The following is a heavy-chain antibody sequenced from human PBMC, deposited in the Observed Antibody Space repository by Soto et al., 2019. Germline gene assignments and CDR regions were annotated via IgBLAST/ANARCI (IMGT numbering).Heavy chain of an antibody. Sequence: QVQLVESGGGVVQPGRSLRLSCAASGFTFSSYGMHWVRQAPGKGLEWVAVIWYDGSNKYYADSVKGRFTISRDNSKNTLYLQRISLRAEDTAVYYCARADDYYGSGKELDYWGQGTLVTVSS. CDR1: GFTFSSYG. CDR3: ARADDYYGSGKELDY. D-gene: IGHD3-10*01. V-gene: IGHV3-33*01. J-gene: IGHJ4*02. CDR2: IWYDGSNK.